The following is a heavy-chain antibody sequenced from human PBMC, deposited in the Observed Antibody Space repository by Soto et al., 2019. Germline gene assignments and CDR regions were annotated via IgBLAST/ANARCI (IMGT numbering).Heavy chain of an antibody. V-gene: IGHV4-38-2*01. CDR2: MYHSGIT. CDR1: GYSIRSGYF. J-gene: IGHJ6*02. D-gene: IGHD6-6*01. Sequence: SETLSLTCAVSGYSIRSGYFWGWIRQPPGKGLEWIGSMYHSGITYYNLSLKSRVTISVDTSKNQLSLKLSSATAADTAVYYCARSMYSTSAQLYYGMDVWGQGTTVTVS. CDR3: ARSMYSTSAQLYYGMDV.